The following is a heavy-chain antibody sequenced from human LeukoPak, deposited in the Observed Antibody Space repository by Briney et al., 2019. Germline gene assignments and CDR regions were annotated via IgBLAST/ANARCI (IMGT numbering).Heavy chain of an antibody. CDR2: TSYDGSKK. Sequence: GRPLRLSCAASGFTFRAHSMHWVRQTPGKGLEWVAFTSYDGSKKYYGDSVKGRFTISRDNSENTLYLEVSTLRAEDTAVYYCTRNPEMQYWFDPWGQGTLVTVSS. CDR1: GFTFRAHS. CDR3: TRNPEMQYWFDP. D-gene: IGHD2/OR15-2a*01. J-gene: IGHJ5*02. V-gene: IGHV3-30-3*01.